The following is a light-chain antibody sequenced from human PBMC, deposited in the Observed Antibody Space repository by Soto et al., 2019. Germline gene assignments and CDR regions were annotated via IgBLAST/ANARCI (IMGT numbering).Light chain of an antibody. CDR3: SSYTNINTRACV. J-gene: IGLJ1*01. Sequence: QSALTQPASVSGSPGQSITISCSGTSSDVGAHNLVSWYQQHPGRAPKLMIYAVSNWPSGVSNRFSGSKSGNTASLTISGLQAEDEAEYYCSSYTNINTRACVFGTGTKVTVL. CDR1: SSDVGAHNL. CDR2: AVS. V-gene: IGLV2-14*01.